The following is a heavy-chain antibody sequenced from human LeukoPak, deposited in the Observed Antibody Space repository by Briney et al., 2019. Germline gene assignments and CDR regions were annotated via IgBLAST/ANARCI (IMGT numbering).Heavy chain of an antibody. CDR1: GGSFSGYY. J-gene: IGHJ6*02. V-gene: IGHV4-34*01. CDR2: INHSGST. Sequence: PSETLSLTCAVYGGSFSGYYWSWIRQPPGKGLEWIGEINHSGSTNYNPSLKSRVTISVDTSKNQFSLKLSSVTAADTAMYYCARGQENGMDVWGQGTTVTVSS. CDR3: ARGQENGMDV.